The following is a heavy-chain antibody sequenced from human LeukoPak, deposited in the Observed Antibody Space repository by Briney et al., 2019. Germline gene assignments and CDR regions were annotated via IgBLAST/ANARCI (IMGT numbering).Heavy chain of an antibody. D-gene: IGHD3-22*01. CDR3: ARDTYYYDSSGYLSFDY. J-gene: IGHJ4*02. CDR2: IHTSGST. Sequence: PSETLSLTCTVSGDSITSGDYYCSWIRQPAGKGLEWIGRIHTSGSTNYNPSLKSRVTMSVDTSKNQFSLKLSSVTAADTAVYYCARDTYYYDSSGYLSFDYWGQGTLVTVSS. CDR1: GDSITSGDYY. V-gene: IGHV4-61*02.